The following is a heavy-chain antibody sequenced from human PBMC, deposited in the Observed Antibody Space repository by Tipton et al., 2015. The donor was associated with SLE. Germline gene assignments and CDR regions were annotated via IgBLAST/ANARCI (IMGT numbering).Heavy chain of an antibody. Sequence: TLSLTCSVSGGSISNYYWSWIRQPPGKGLEWIGYINYSGITNYNFSLKSRVTMSLDTSNNQFSLRLSSVTAADTAVYYCARDHLPGGYYYYMDVWGKGTTVTVSS. V-gene: IGHV4-59*01. J-gene: IGHJ6*03. CDR2: INYSGIT. CDR3: ARDHLPGGYYYYMDV. D-gene: IGHD3-10*01. CDR1: GGSISNYY.